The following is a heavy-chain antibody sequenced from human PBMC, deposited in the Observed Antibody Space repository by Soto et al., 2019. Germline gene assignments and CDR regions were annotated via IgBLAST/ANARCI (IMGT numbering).Heavy chain of an antibody. CDR3: ARVPDR. J-gene: IGHJ5*02. CDR2: IYHSGST. CDR1: GGAINTYY. D-gene: IGHD2-2*01. Sequence: SETPSLTCTVSGGAINTYYWSWIRQPPGKGLEWIGYIYHSGSTYYNPSLKSRVTISVDRSKNQFSLKLSSVTAADTAVYYCARVPDRWGQVTLVTVSS. V-gene: IGHV4-59*12.